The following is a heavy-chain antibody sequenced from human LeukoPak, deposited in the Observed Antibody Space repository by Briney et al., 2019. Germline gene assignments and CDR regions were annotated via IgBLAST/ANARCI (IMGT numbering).Heavy chain of an antibody. J-gene: IGHJ5*02. D-gene: IGHD3-22*01. V-gene: IGHV4-39*07. CDR2: IFYSGST. CDR1: GGSISSSNYC. Sequence: SETLSLTCSVSGGSISSSNYCWGWIRQPPGKGLEWIGYIFYSGSTYYNPSLKSRVTISVDTSKNQFSLRLSSVTAADTAVYYCARQGDYYDSSGYLWGQGTLVTVSS. CDR3: ARQGDYYDSSGYL.